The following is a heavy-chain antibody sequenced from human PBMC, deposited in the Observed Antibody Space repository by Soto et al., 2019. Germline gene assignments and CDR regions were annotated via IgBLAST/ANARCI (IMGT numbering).Heavy chain of an antibody. Sequence: ASVKVSCKVSGYTLTELSMHWVRQAPGKGLEWMGGFDPEDGETIYAQKFQGRVTMTEDTSTDTAYMELSSLRSEDTAVYYCATLEDYDYVWGSYRPDHFDYWGQGTLVTVSS. J-gene: IGHJ4*02. CDR2: FDPEDGET. CDR1: GYTLTELS. CDR3: ATLEDYDYVWGSYRPDHFDY. V-gene: IGHV1-24*01. D-gene: IGHD3-16*02.